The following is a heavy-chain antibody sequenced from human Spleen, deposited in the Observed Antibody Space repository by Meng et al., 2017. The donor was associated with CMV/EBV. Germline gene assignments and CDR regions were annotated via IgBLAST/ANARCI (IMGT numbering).Heavy chain of an antibody. V-gene: IGHV4-34*01. CDR2: VNHSGIT. J-gene: IGHJ4*02. Sequence: SETLSLTCAVYGGSFSGFYWSWIRQPPGKGLEWIGEVNHSGITNYNPSLKSRVTISVDTSKNQFSLKLNSVAAADTAVYYCARRSYSLLYSSGWYTSWGQGTLVTVSS. CDR1: GGSFSGFY. CDR3: ARRSYSLLYSSGWYTS. D-gene: IGHD6-19*01.